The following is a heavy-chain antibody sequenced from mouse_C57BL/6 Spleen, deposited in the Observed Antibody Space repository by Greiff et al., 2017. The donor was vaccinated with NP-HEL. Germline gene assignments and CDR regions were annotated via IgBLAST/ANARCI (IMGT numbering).Heavy chain of an antibody. D-gene: IGHD2-5*01. CDR1: GYAFSSSW. Sequence: VQLQESGPELVKPGASVKISCKASGYAFSSSWMNWVKQRPGKGLEWIGRIYPGDGDTNYNGKFKGKATLTADKSSSTAYMQRSSLTSEDSAVYFCARSGSNYGFAYWGQRTLVTVSA. CDR3: ARSGSNYGFAY. J-gene: IGHJ3*01. V-gene: IGHV1-82*01. CDR2: IYPGDGDT.